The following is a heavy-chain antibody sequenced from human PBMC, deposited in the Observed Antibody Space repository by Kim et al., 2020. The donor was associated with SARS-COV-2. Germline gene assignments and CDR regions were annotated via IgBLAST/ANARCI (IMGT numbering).Heavy chain of an antibody. J-gene: IGHJ4*02. V-gene: IGHV4-59*01. CDR1: SDSISNYY. D-gene: IGHD6-13*01. CDR3: ARSEGRGSWHQFDY. Sequence: SETLSLTCSVSSDSISNYYCSWIRQLPGKVLEWIGYIYYSGNTAYNPSLKSRVTISWDTSRNQFSLDVTAVTGADTAIYYCARSEGRGSWHQFDYWGQGILVTVSS. CDR2: IYYSGNT.